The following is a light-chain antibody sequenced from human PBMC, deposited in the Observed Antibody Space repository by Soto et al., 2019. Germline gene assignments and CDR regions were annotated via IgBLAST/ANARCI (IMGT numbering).Light chain of an antibody. V-gene: IGKV3-20*01. CDR3: QSGVT. CDR1: QSVSSSY. CDR2: GAS. J-gene: IGKJ5*01. Sequence: EIVLTQSPGTLSLSPGERATLSCRASQSVSSSYLAWYQQKPGQAPRLLIYGASSRATGIPDRFSGSGSGTDFTLTISRLEPEDFAVYYCQSGVTFGQGTRLEIK.